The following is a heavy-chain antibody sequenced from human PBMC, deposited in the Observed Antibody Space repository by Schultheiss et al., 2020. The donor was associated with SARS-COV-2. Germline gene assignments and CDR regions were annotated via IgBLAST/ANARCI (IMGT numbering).Heavy chain of an antibody. J-gene: IGHJ6*02. CDR1: GFTFSSYD. Sequence: GGSLRLSCAASGFTFSSYDMHWVRQRLGKGLEWVATIGTAGDTSYSESVRGRFTVSRQNGRNSVSLQMDSLAVGDTALYFCARSLIPDGDGYLEFYFYYGLDVWGHGTTVTVSS. CDR2: IGTAGDT. D-gene: IGHD5-18*01. V-gene: IGHV3-13*01. CDR3: ARSLIPDGDGYLEFYFYYGLDV.